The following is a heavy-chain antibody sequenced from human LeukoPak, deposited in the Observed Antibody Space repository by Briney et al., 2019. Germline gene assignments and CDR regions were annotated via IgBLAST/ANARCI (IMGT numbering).Heavy chain of an antibody. J-gene: IGHJ4*02. CDR2: FSGSGGST. D-gene: IGHD6-13*01. V-gene: IGHV3-23*01. CDR1: GFTFSRYA. CDR3: AKGRQQLVQAGLDY. Sequence: PGGSLRLACAASGFTFSRYAMSWVRQAPGKGLEWVSAFSGSGGSTYYADSVKGRFTISRDKSKNPLQLEMDNLRTEDTAVYYCAKGRQQLVQAGLDYWGQGALVTV.